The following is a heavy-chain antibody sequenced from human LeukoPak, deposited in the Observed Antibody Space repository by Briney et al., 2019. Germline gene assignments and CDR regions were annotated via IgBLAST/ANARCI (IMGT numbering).Heavy chain of an antibody. CDR2: IKQDGSEK. V-gene: IGHV3-7*01. CDR1: GFTFSSYA. D-gene: IGHD2-15*01. J-gene: IGHJ4*02. CDR3: YCAVEDY. Sequence: SGGSLRLSCAASGFTFSSYAMSWVRQAPGKGLEWVANIKQDGSEKNYLGSVKGRFTISRDNTKNSLYLEMNSLRAEDTAVYYCYCAVEDYWGQGTLVTVSS.